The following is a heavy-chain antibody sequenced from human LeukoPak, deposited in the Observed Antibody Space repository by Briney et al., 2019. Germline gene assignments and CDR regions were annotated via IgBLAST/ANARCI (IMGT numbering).Heavy chain of an antibody. CDR3: ARALGAAGTRPLDY. CDR2: IIPIFGTA. CDR1: GGTFSSYA. D-gene: IGHD6-13*01. Sequence: SVKVSCKASGGTFSSYAISWVRQAPGQGLEWMGRIIPIFGTANYAQKLQGRVTMTTDTSTSTAYMELRSLRSDDTAVYYCARALGAAGTRPLDYWGQGTLVTVSS. J-gene: IGHJ4*02. V-gene: IGHV1-69*05.